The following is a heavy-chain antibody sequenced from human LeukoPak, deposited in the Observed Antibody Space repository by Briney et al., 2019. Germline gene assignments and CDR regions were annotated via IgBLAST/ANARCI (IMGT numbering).Heavy chain of an antibody. V-gene: IGHV4-30-4*01. CDR2: TYYSGST. CDR3: ARPYYYDSRIDP. D-gene: IGHD3-22*01. J-gene: IGHJ5*02. CDR1: GVSISSGDYY. Sequence: SETLSLTCTVSGVSISSGDYYWSWIRQPPGKGLEWIGYTYYSGSTYYNPSLKSRVTISVDTSKDQFSLKLSSVTAADTAVYYCARPYYYDSRIDPWGQGTRVTVSS.